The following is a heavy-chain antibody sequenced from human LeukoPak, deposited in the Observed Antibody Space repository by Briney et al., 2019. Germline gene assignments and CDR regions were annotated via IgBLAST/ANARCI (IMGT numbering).Heavy chain of an antibody. CDR2: INAGNGNT. CDR3: ARVGYSSGWFDY. D-gene: IGHD6-19*01. V-gene: IGHV1-3*01. Sequence: ASVKVSCKASGYTFTSYAMHWVRQAPGQRLEWMGWINAGNGNTKYSQKFQGRVTITRDTSASTAYMELRSLRSEDTAVYYCARVGYSSGWFDYWGQGTLVTVSS. J-gene: IGHJ4*02. CDR1: GYTFTSYA.